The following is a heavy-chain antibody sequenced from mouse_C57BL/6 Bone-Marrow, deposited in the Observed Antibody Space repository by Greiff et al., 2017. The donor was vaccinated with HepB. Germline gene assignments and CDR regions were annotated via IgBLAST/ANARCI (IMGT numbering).Heavy chain of an antibody. CDR2: IDPSDSYT. CDR1: GYTFTSYW. CDR3: ARWGGSIYLDS. D-gene: IGHD1-1*01. V-gene: IGHV1-50*01. J-gene: IGHJ2*01. Sequence: QVQLQQPGAELVKPGASVKLSCKASGYTFTSYWMQWVKQRPGQGLEWIGEIDPSDSYTNYNQKFKGKATLTVETSSSTAYMQLSSLTSEDSSVDYCARWGGSIYLDSWRQGTTLTVFS.